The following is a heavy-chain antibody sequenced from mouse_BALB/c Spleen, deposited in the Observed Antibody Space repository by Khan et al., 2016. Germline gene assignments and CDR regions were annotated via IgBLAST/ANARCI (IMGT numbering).Heavy chain of an antibody. CDR1: GFTFSDYY. CDR2: ISDGGSYT. V-gene: IGHV5-4*02. J-gene: IGHJ1*01. CDR3: ARDLNWYFDD. Sequence: EVELVESGGGLVKPGGSLKLSCAASGFTFSDYYMHWVRQTPEKRLEWVATISDGGSYTYYPDSVKGRFTISRDNAKNNLYLQMSSLKSEGTAMYYCARDLNWYFDDWGAGTTVTVSS.